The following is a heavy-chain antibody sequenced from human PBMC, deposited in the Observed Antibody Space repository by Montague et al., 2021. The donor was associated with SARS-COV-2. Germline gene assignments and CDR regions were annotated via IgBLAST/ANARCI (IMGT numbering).Heavy chain of an antibody. CDR3: ARSRRITIFGVGLSNYYGRDV. CDR2: IYYSGST. V-gene: IGHV4-61*08. J-gene: IGHJ6*04. Sequence: SETLSLTCTVSGGSISSGGYYWSWIRQHPGKGLEWIGYIYYSGSTNYNPSLKSRVTISVDTSKNQFSLKLSSVTAADTAVYYCARSRRITIFGVGLSNYYGRDVWGKGTTVPVSS. CDR1: GGSISSGGYY. D-gene: IGHD3-3*01.